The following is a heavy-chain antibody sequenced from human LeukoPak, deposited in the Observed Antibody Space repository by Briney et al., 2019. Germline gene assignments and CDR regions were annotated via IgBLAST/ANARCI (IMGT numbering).Heavy chain of an antibody. V-gene: IGHV4-34*01. CDR1: GGSFSGYY. J-gene: IGHJ6*02. Sequence: PSETLSLTCAVYGGSFSGYYRSWIRQPPGKGLEWIGEINHSGSTNYNPSLKSRVTISVDTSKNQFSLKLSSVTAADTAVYYCARGKKTPFYYYYGMDVWGQETTVTVSS. CDR3: ARGKKTPFYYYYGMDV. CDR2: INHSGST.